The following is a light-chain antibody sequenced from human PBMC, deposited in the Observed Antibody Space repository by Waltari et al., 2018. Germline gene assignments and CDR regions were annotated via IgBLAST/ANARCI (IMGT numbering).Light chain of an antibody. V-gene: IGKV1-9*01. CDR3: QQLNSYPIT. J-gene: IGKJ5*01. CDR1: QDISSH. CDR2: GPS. Sequence: DIQLTQSPSFLSASVGDRVTITCRVSQDISSHLAWYQKNPGKAPKLLVYGPSTLGSGVPSGFSGGGSGTEFTLTISSLQPEDFATYYCQQLNSYPITFGQGTRLEIK.